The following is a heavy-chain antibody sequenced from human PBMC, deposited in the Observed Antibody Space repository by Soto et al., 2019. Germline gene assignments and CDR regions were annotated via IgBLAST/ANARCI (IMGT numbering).Heavy chain of an antibody. CDR2: IRSKANSYAT. CDR3: TRPAAYSARDYYYYYGMDV. Sequence: EVQLVESGGGLVQPGGSLKLSCAASGFTFSGSAMHWVRQASGKGLEWVGRIRSKANSYATAYAASVKGRFTISRDDSKNTAYLQMNSLKTEDTAVYYCTRPAAYSARDYYYYYGMDVWGQGTTVTVSS. V-gene: IGHV3-73*01. J-gene: IGHJ6*02. CDR1: GFTFSGSA. D-gene: IGHD6-13*01.